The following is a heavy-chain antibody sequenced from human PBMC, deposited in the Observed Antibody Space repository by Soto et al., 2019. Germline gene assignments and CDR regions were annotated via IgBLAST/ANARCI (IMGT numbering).Heavy chain of an antibody. CDR1: GDTFNDYY. CDR3: ARESGGATATLDYYYFYMDV. D-gene: IGHD1-26*01. Sequence: QVQLVQSGAEAKRPGASVTVSCRSSGDTFNDYYIHWVRQAPGQGLEWMGWINPNGGVTKYAQKFQGWVSMARDPSSRTVYMQRSRLRSDDTAVYYCARESGGATATLDYYYFYMDVWGTGTTVTVSS. CDR2: INPNGGVT. J-gene: IGHJ6*03. V-gene: IGHV1-2*04.